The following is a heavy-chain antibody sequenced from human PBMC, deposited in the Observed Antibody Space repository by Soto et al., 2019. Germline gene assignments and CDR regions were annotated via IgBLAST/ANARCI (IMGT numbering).Heavy chain of an antibody. CDR1: GGTFSSYA. J-gene: IGHJ6*02. Sequence: SVKVSCNASGGTFSSYAISWGRQAPGQGLEWMGGIIPIFGTANYAQKFQGRVTITADESTSTAYMELSSLRSDDTAVYYCASGSSRVPAVAEYYYYYGMDVWGQGTTVTVSS. D-gene: IGHD2-2*01. V-gene: IGHV1-69*13. CDR2: IIPIFGTA. CDR3: ASGSSRVPAVAEYYYYYGMDV.